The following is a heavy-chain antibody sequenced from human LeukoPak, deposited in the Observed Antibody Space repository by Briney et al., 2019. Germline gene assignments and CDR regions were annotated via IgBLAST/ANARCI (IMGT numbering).Heavy chain of an antibody. CDR3: ARGTGYSSSLNCFDP. CDR1: GGTFTSYA. CDR2: IIPIFGTA. D-gene: IGHD6-13*01. V-gene: IGHV1-69*13. Sequence: GASVKVSCKASGGTFTSYAISWVRQAPGQGLEWMGGIIPIFGTANYAQKFQGRVTITADESTSTAYMELSSLRSEDTAVYYCARGTGYSSSLNCFDPWGQGTLVTVSS. J-gene: IGHJ5*02.